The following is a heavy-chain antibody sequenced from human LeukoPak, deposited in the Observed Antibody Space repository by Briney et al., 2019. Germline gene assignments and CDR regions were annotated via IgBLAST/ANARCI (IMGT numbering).Heavy chain of an antibody. CDR3: ARGGDFWSGYSPFDH. CDR1: RGSISGYQ. D-gene: IGHD3-3*01. J-gene: IGHJ4*02. Sequence: SETLSLTCTVSRGSISGYQWSWIRQPPGKGLQWIGNTSYSGSTNYNPSLKSRVTISVDTSKNQFSLKLSSVTAADTAVYYCARGGDFWSGYSPFDHWGQGTLVTVSS. CDR2: TSYSGST. V-gene: IGHV4-59*01.